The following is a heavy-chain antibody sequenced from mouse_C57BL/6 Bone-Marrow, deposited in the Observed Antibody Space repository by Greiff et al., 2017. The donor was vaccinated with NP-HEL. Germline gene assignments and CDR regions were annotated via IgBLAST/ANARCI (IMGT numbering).Heavy chain of an antibody. Sequence: VQLQQPGAELVKPGASVKMSCKASGYTFTSYWITWMKQRPGQGLEWIGDIYPGSGSTNYNEKFKSKATLTVDTSSSTAYMQLSSLTSEDSAVYYCARSYDGYPYFDYWGQGTTLTVSS. CDR1: GYTFTSYW. J-gene: IGHJ2*01. CDR2: IYPGSGST. D-gene: IGHD2-3*01. V-gene: IGHV1-55*01. CDR3: ARSYDGYPYFDY.